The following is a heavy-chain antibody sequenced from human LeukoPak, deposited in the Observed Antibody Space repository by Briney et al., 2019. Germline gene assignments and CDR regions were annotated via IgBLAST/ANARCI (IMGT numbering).Heavy chain of an antibody. J-gene: IGHJ4*02. CDR3: ARHVDSFEAVAGYYFDY. CDR1: GYSISSGYY. Sequence: SSETLSLTCAVSGYSISSGYYWGWIRQPPGKGLEWIGSIYHSGSTYYNPSLKSRVTISVDTSKNQFSLKLSSVTAADTAVYYCARHVDSFEAVAGYYFDYWGQGTLVTVSS. V-gene: IGHV4-38-2*01. CDR2: IYHSGST. D-gene: IGHD6-19*01.